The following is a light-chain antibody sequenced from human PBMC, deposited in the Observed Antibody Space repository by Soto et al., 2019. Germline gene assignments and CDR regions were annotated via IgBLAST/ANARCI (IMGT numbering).Light chain of an antibody. V-gene: IGLV2-23*02. CDR2: EVT. J-gene: IGLJ2*01. CDR1: SSDVGSYNL. Sequence: QSVLTQPASVSGSPGQSITISCTGTSSDVGSYNLVSWYQQHPGKAPKLMIYEVTKRPSGVFNRFSGSKSGNMASLTISGLQAEDEAYYYCCSYAGSSTIVFGGGTKLTVL. CDR3: CSYAGSSTIV.